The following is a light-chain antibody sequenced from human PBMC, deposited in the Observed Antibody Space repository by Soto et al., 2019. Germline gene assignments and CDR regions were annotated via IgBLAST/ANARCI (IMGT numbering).Light chain of an antibody. V-gene: IGKV3-15*01. J-gene: IGKJ2*01. CDR2: GAS. CDR3: QQYNNWPRT. CDR1: QSVSSN. Sequence: EIVMTQSPATLSVSPGERATVSCRASQSVSSNLAWYQQKPGQAPRLLIYGASTRATGSPARFSGCGSGTEFTLTIGSLQSEDFAVYYCQQYNNWPRTFGQGTKLEIK.